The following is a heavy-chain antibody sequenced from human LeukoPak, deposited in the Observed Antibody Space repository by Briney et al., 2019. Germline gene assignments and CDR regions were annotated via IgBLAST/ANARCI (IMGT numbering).Heavy chain of an antibody. J-gene: IGHJ4*02. Sequence: GASVKISCKASGYTFSAYDMHWVRQAPGQGLEWMGRINPNSGGTNYAQKFQGRVTMTRDTSISTAYMELSRLRSDDTAVYYCAREDLSGYRLSRDYWGQGTLVTVSS. D-gene: IGHD5-12*01. CDR2: INPNSGGT. CDR3: AREDLSGYRLSRDY. V-gene: IGHV1-2*06. CDR1: GYTFSAYD.